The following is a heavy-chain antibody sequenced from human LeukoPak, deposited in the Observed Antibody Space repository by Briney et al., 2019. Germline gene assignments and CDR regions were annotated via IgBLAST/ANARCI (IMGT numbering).Heavy chain of an antibody. Sequence: ASVKVSCKASGYTFTSYAMHWVRQAPGQRLEWMGWINAGNGNATYTQKFQDRVTFIRDTSASTAYMDLSSLRSEDTAVYYCARVSSGWHGYLDYWGQGTPVTVSS. CDR2: INAGNGNA. CDR3: ARVSSGWHGYLDY. CDR1: GYTFTSYA. V-gene: IGHV1-3*01. J-gene: IGHJ4*02. D-gene: IGHD6-25*01.